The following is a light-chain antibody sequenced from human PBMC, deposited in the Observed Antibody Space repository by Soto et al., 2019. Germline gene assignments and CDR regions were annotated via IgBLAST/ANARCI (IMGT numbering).Light chain of an antibody. J-gene: IGKJ5*01. CDR1: QSISTR. CDR2: WAS. Sequence: IHMTQSPSTLSASVGDRVTITCRASQSISTRLAWYQQKPGRPPKLLISWASIRKSGVPDRFSGSGSGTDFTLTISSLQAEDVAVYYCQQYHSDPITFGHGTRLEIK. V-gene: IGKV4-1*01. CDR3: QQYHSDPIT.